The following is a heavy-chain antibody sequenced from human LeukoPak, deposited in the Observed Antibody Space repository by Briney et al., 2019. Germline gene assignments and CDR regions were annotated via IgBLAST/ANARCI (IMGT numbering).Heavy chain of an antibody. D-gene: IGHD3-22*01. CDR2: IYYSGST. CDR3: AVGVVVINDY. V-gene: IGHV4-31*03. Sequence: SETLSLTCTVSGGSSSSGGYYWSWIRQHPGKGLEWIGYIYYSGSTYYSPSLKSRVTISVDTSKNQFSLKLSSVTAADTAVYYCAVGVVVINDYWGQGTLVTVSS. J-gene: IGHJ4*02. CDR1: GGSSSSGGYY.